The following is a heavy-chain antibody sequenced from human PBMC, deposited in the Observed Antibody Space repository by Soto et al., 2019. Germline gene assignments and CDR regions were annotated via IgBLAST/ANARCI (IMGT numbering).Heavy chain of an antibody. CDR3: AALWFGELAFNY. J-gene: IGHJ4*01. CDR2: VYHNGIM. Sequence: SETLSLTCSVSGYSIRSGYYWGWVRQAPGKGLEWLGSVYHNGIMFHNPSFQSRVTISVDTFKNQFSLNLRSVTAADTAVYYCAALWFGELAFNYWGHGILVTVSS. D-gene: IGHD3-10*01. CDR1: GYSIRSGYY. V-gene: IGHV4-38-2*02.